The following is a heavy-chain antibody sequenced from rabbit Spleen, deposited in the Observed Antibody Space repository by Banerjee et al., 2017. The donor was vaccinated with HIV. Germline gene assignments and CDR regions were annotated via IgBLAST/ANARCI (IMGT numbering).Heavy chain of an antibody. V-gene: IGHV1S45*01. CDR3: ARGAWSTDCMNL. J-gene: IGHJ4*01. CDR2: IDAGSSGST. D-gene: IGHD7-1*01. CDR1: GFTLSSYW. Sequence: EESGGDLVKPEGSLTLTCTASGFTLSSYWICWVRQAPGKGLEWIACIDAGSSGSTYYASWATGRFTVSKTSSTTVTLKMTRLTAADTATDVCARGAWSTDCMNLWGPGTLVTVS.